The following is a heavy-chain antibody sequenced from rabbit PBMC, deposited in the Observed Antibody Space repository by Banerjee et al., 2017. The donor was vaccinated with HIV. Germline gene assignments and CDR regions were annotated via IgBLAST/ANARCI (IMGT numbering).Heavy chain of an antibody. CDR3: ARDAGGDGYSNDL. D-gene: IGHD7-1*01. Sequence: QEQLEESGGDLVKPEGSLTLTCTASGFSFNNNYVMCWVRQAPGKGLEWIGCINTSSGNTVYASWAKGRFTISKTSSTTVALQMTSLTAADTATYFCARDAGGDGYSNDLWGPGTLVPS. J-gene: IGHJ4*01. V-gene: IGHV1S45*01. CDR2: INTSSGNT. CDR1: GFSFNNNYV.